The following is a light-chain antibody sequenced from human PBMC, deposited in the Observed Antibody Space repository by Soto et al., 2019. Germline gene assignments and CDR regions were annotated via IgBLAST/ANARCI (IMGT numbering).Light chain of an antibody. CDR1: SSDVGSYNL. V-gene: IGLV2-23*02. J-gene: IGLJ1*01. CDR2: EVS. CDR3: CSYAGSSTHYV. Sequence: QSVLTQPASVSGSPGQSITISCTGTSSDVGSYNLVSWYQQHPGKAPKLMIYEVSKRPSGVSNRFSGSKSGNTASLTISGLLAEDEADYYCCSYAGSSTHYVFGTGTKLTVL.